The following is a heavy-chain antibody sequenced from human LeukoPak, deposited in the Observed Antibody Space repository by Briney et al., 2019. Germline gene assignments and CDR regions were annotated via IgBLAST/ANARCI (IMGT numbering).Heavy chain of an antibody. CDR1: GGSISSDDYY. D-gene: IGHD2-15*01. Sequence: PSQTLSLTCTVSGGSISSDDYYWSWIRQPPGKGLEWIGYIYYSGSTYYNPSLKSRVTISEDTSKNQFSLKLRSVTAADTAVYYCARLPSIYCSGGSCYLPWGQGTLVTVSS. CDR2: IYYSGST. J-gene: IGHJ5*02. CDR3: ARLPSIYCSGGSCYLP. V-gene: IGHV4-30-4*08.